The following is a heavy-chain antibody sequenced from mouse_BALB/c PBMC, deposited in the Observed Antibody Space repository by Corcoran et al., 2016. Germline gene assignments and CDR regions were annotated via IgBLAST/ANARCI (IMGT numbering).Heavy chain of an antibody. J-gene: IGHJ2*01. CDR1: GYSITSGYY. V-gene: IGHV3-6*02. CDR2: ISYDGSN. CDR3: ARGGIYYFDY. Sequence: DVQLQESGPGLVKPSQSLSLTCSVTGYSITSGYYWNWIRQFPGNKLEWMGYISYDGSNNYNPSLKNRISITRDTSKNQFFLKLNSVTTEDTATYYCARGGIYYFDYWGQGTTLTVSS.